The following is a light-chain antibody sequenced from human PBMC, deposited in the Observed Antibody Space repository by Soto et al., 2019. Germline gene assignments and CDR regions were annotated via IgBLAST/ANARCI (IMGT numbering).Light chain of an antibody. V-gene: IGLV2-11*01. CDR2: DVT. CDR1: SSDVGAYNY. CDR3: CSYAGTYTLYV. J-gene: IGLJ1*01. Sequence: QSALTQPRSVSGSPGQSVTISCTGTSSDVGAYNYVSWYQQHPGKAPKLMIYDVTKRPSGVPDRFSGSKSGNTASLTISGLQGEDEADYYCCSYAGTYTLYVFGTGTRSPS.